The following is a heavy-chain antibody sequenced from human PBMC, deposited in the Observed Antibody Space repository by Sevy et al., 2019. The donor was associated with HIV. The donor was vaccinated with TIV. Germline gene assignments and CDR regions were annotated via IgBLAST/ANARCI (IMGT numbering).Heavy chain of an antibody. CDR3: AREGTWTEVDAFDI. V-gene: IGHV1-69*13. D-gene: IGHD3-10*01. J-gene: IGHJ3*02. CDR2: IIPIFGTA. Sequence: ASVKVSCKASGGTFSSYAIRWVRQAPGQGLEWMGGIIPIFGTANYAQKFQGRVTITADESTSTAYMELSSLRSEDTAVYYCAREGTWTEVDAFDIWGQGTMVTVSS. CDR1: GGTFSSYA.